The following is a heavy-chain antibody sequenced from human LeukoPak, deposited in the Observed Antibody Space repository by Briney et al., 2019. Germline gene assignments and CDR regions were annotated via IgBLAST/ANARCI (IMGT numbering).Heavy chain of an antibody. CDR3: AKEAEAGPFDY. D-gene: IGHD6-19*01. J-gene: IGHJ4*02. V-gene: IGHV3-9*01. CDR2: ISWNSGSI. CDR1: GFTFSSYA. Sequence: GGSLRLSCAASGFTFSSYAMSWVRQAPGKGLEWVSGISWNSGSIGYADSVKGRFTISRDYAKNSLYLQMNSLRAEDTALYYCAKEAEAGPFDYWGQGTLVTVSS.